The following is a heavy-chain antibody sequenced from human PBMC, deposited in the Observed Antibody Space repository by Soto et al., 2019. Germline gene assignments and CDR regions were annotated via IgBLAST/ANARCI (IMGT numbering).Heavy chain of an antibody. CDR1: GFTFNSYG. Sequence: GGSLRLSCAASGFTFNSYGMHWVRQGPGNGPEWVAFISYDSTKTYYADSVKGRFTISRDNSNSALYVQMNSLTGEDTAVYYCARTRSAWSDFHYYSLDVWGQGTTVTVS. CDR2: ISYDSTKT. J-gene: IGHJ6*02. V-gene: IGHV3-30*03. D-gene: IGHD1-26*01. CDR3: ARTRSAWSDFHYYSLDV.